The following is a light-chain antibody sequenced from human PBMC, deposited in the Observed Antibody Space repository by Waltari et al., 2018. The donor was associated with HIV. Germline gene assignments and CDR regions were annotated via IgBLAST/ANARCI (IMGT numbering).Light chain of an antibody. CDR1: SNDIGTYNF. CDR3: VSYTEKDTFLL. V-gene: IGLV2-8*01. Sequence: QSALTQPPSASGSPGQSVAISCTGSSNDIGTYNFVSWYQHHPGKAPKLLIYDVTRRPPGIPDRFSGTKSGYTASLTVSDLQVEDEADYYCVSYTEKDTFLLFGGETKLAV. J-gene: IGLJ2*01. CDR2: DVT.